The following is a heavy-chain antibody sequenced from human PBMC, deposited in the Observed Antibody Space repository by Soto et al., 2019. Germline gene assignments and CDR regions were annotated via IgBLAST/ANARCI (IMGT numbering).Heavy chain of an antibody. V-gene: IGHV1-18*01. D-gene: IGHD2-15*01. CDR2: ISAYNDNT. J-gene: IGHJ3*02. Sequence: ASVKVSCKPSGYTFSSYAISWVRQAPGQGLEWMGWISAYNDNTNYVQKLQGRVTMTTDTSTSAAYMELRSLRSDDTAVYYCARGAGGNWAAFDIWGQGTMVTVSS. CDR3: ARGAGGNWAAFDI. CDR1: GYTFSSYA.